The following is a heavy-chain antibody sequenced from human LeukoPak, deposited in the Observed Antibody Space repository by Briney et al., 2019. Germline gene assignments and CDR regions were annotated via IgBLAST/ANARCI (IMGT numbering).Heavy chain of an antibody. Sequence: PGGSLRLSCAASRFTFSDYYMSWVRQAPGKGLEWVSYISGSGGTVSYADSVKGRFSISRDNAKNSLFLHMNSPRAEDTGVYYCTRDRGIALDMWGQGTMVAVSS. D-gene: IGHD1-14*01. CDR1: RFTFSDYY. V-gene: IGHV3-11*01. CDR2: ISGSGGTV. CDR3: TRDRGIALDM. J-gene: IGHJ3*02.